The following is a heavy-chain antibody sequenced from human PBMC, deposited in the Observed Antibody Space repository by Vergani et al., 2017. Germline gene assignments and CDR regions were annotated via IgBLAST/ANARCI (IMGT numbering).Heavy chain of an antibody. CDR3: ASGSGGSRIPFDY. D-gene: IGHD2-15*01. Sequence: QVQLQESGPGLVKPSQTLSLTCTVSVGSISSGGYYWRWIRQHPGKGLEWIGYIYYSWRTYYNPSLQSRVTIAVDTSKNQFSLKLSSVTAADTAVYYCASGSGGSRIPFDYWGQGTLVTVSS. CDR1: VGSISSGGYY. CDR2: IYYSWRT. V-gene: IGHV4-31*03. J-gene: IGHJ4*02.